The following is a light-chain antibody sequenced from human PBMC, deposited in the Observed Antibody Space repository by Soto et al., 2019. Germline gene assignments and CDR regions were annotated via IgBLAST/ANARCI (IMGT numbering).Light chain of an antibody. Sequence: EVLLTQSPGTLSLSPGEKATLSCRASQSVRSNNLAWYQHKPGQAPRVIMYDVSTRATGIPDRFSGRGSGTDFTLTINRLEPEDLAVYYCQHYGDAPYTFGQGTKLEI. CDR2: DVS. CDR3: QHYGDAPYT. CDR1: QSVRSNN. J-gene: IGKJ2*01. V-gene: IGKV3-20*01.